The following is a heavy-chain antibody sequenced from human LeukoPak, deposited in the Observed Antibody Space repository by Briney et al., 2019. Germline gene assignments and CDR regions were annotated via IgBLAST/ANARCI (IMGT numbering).Heavy chain of an antibody. Sequence: GGSLRLSCAASGFTFSSYSMNWVRQAPGKGLEWVSSISSSSSYIYYADSVKGRFTISRDNAQNSLYLQMHSLGVEDTAVYYCVRGCGKSSCPYYLDSWGQGTLVTVSS. CDR3: VRGCGKSSCPYYLDS. CDR1: GFTFSSYS. CDR2: ISSSSSYI. D-gene: IGHD6-13*01. V-gene: IGHV3-21*01. J-gene: IGHJ4*02.